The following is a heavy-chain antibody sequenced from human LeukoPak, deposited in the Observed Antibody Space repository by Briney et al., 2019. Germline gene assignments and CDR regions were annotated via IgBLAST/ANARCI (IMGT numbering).Heavy chain of an antibody. D-gene: IGHD6-19*01. CDR1: GFTFSSYA. CDR3: AKVRSSGWLGDAFDI. V-gene: IGHV3-23*01. Sequence: PGGSLRLSCAASGFTFSSYAMSWVRQAPGKGLEWVSGISSSGGSTYYADSVKGRFTISRDNSKNTLYKQMNSLRAEDTAVYYCAKVRSSGWLGDAFDIWGQGTMVTVSS. CDR2: ISSSGGST. J-gene: IGHJ3*02.